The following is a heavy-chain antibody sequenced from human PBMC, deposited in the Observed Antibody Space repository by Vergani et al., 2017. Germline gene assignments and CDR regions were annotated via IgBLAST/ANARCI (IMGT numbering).Heavy chain of an antibody. Sequence: QVQLQESGPGLVKPSQTLSLTCTVSGGSISSGSYYWSWIRQPAGKGLEWIGRIYTSGSTNYNPSLKSRVTIPVDTSKNQFSLKLSSVTAADTAVYYCAREAGSSWVNWFDPWGQGTLVTVSS. J-gene: IGHJ5*02. V-gene: IGHV4-61*02. CDR1: GGSISSGSYY. CDR3: AREAGSSWVNWFDP. D-gene: IGHD6-13*01. CDR2: IYTSGST.